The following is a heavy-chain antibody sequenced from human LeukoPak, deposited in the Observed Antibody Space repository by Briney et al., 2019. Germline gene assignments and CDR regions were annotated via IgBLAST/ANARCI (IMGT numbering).Heavy chain of an antibody. J-gene: IGHJ6*02. CDR2: INAGNGNT. Sequence: GASVKVSCKASGYTFTSYAMHWVHQAPGQRLEWMGWINAGNGNTKYSQKFQGRVTMTRDTSISTAYMELSRLRSDDTAVYYCARRRYYDSSGYVNYYYYGMDVWGQGTTVTVSS. CDR1: GYTFTSYA. V-gene: IGHV1-3*01. CDR3: ARRRYYDSSGYVNYYYYGMDV. D-gene: IGHD3-22*01.